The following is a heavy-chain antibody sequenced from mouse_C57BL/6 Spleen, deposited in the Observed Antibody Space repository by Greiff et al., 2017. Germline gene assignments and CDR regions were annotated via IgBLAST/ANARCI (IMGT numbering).Heavy chain of an antibody. V-gene: IGHV1-72*01. J-gene: IGHJ4*01. CDR1: GYTFTSYW. Sequence: VQLKQPGAELVMPGASVKLSCKASGYTFTSYWMHWVKQRPGRGLEWIGRIDPNSGGTKYNEKFKSKSTLTVDEPSSTAYMQHRSLTSEDSAVYYCGRRRHYAMDYWGQGTSVTVSS. CDR2: IDPNSGGT. CDR3: GRRRHYAMDY. D-gene: IGHD1-2*01.